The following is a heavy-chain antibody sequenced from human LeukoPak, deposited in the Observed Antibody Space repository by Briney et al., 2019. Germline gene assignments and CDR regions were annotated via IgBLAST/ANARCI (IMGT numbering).Heavy chain of an antibody. Sequence: GGSLRLSCAASGFTFSSYGMHWVRQAPGKGLEWVAVISYDGSNKYYADSVKGRFTISRGNSKNTLYLQMNSLRAEDTAVYYCARFGITGTTIAFDYWGQGTLVTVSS. J-gene: IGHJ4*02. D-gene: IGHD1-20*01. CDR3: ARFGITGTTIAFDY. CDR2: ISYDGSNK. V-gene: IGHV3-30*03. CDR1: GFTFSSYG.